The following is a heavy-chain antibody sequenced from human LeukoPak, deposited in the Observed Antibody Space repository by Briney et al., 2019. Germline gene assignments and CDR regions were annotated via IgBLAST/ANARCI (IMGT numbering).Heavy chain of an antibody. CDR1: GGSMSGYY. CDR3: ARLAAARLVEDY. V-gene: IGHV4-59*01. Sequence: SGTLSLTCTVSGGSMSGYYWTWIRQPPGKGLEWIGYISYSGSTNYNPSLKSRANISVDTSKNHFSLNLSSVTAADTAVYYCARLAAARLVEDYWGQGTLVTVSS. CDR2: ISYSGST. J-gene: IGHJ4*02. D-gene: IGHD6-6*01.